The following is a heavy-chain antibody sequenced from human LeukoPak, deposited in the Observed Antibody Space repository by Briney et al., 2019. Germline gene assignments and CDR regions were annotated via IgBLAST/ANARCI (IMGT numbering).Heavy chain of an antibody. Sequence: GESLKISCKGSGYSFTNYWIAWVRQMPGKGLEWMGIIYPGDSDTRYSPSFQGQVTISADKSISTAYLQWSSLKASDTAMYYCASSLDRYYFDYWGQGKLVTVSS. CDR1: GYSFTNYW. J-gene: IGHJ4*02. D-gene: IGHD3-9*01. CDR3: ASSLDRYYFDY. V-gene: IGHV5-51*01. CDR2: IYPGDSDT.